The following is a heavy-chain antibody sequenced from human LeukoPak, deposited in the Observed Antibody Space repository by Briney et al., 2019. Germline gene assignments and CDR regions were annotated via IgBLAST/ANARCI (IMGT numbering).Heavy chain of an antibody. D-gene: IGHD7-27*01. CDR3: ARFSPRAMGNYLDF. V-gene: IGHV4-34*01. CDR1: GGSFSGYY. CDR2: IYPRGST. Sequence: SETLSLTCAVYGGSFSGYYWSWIRQPPGKGLERIGYIYPRGSTYYNPSLKSRVILSLDKSANQFSLNLSSVTAADTAVYYCARFSPRAMGNYLDFWGQGTLVTVSS. J-gene: IGHJ4*02.